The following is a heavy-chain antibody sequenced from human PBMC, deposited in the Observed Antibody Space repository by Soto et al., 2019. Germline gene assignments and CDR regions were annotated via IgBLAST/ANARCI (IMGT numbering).Heavy chain of an antibody. J-gene: IGHJ4*02. V-gene: IGHV4-34*01. CDR3: ARGFPTYYDYMWGSYPRRYDFDY. Sequence: SETLSLTCAVYGESFSGYYWSWIRQPPGKGLEWIGEINHSGSTNYNPSLKSRVTISVDTSKNQFSLKLSSVTAADTAVYYCARGFPTYYDYMWGSYPRRYDFDYWGQGTLVNGSS. D-gene: IGHD3-16*02. CDR2: INHSGST. CDR1: GESFSGYY.